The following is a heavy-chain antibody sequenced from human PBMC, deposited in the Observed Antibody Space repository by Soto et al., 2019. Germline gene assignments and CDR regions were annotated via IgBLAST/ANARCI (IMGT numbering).Heavy chain of an antibody. CDR1: GGTFSSYA. V-gene: IGHV1-69*13. CDR2: IIPIFGTA. D-gene: IGHD4-17*01. CDR3: ARGGLDDDYGDLLGY. J-gene: IGHJ4*02. Sequence: ASVKVSCKASGGTFSSYAISWVRQAPGQGLEWMGGIIPIFGTANCAQKFQGRVTITADESTSTAYMELSSLRSEDTAVYYCARGGLDDDYGDLLGYWGQGTLVTVSS.